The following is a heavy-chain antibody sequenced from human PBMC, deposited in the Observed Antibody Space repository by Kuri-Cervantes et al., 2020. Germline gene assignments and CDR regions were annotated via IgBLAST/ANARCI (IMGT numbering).Heavy chain of an antibody. D-gene: IGHD6-13*01. CDR3: ARHGTSSSWHVFEY. V-gene: IGHV4-38-2*02. CDR2: VYHNGDT. CDR1: GYSISSGYY. Sequence: SETLSLTCTVSGYSISSGYYWGCIRQSPGKGLEYIGSVYHNGDTYYSPSLKSRVTISMDTSKNQFSLKLSSVTAADTAVYYCARHGTSSSWHVFEYWGQGSLVTVSS. J-gene: IGHJ4*02.